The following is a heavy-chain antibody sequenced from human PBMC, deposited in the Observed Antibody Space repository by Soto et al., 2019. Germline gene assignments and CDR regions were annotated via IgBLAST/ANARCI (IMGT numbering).Heavy chain of an antibody. D-gene: IGHD3-10*01. CDR3: AREGALWFGEYNGLDP. CDR1: GGSISSYY. V-gene: IGHV4-59*01. CDR2: IYYSGST. Sequence: PSETLSLTCTVSGGSISSYYWSWIRQPPGKGLEWIGYIYYSGSTNYNPSLKSRVTISVDTSKNQFSLKLSSVTAADTAVYYCAREGALWFGEYNGLDPWGQGTPVTVSS. J-gene: IGHJ5*02.